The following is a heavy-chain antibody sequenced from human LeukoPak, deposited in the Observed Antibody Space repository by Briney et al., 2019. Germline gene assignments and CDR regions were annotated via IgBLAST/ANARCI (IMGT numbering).Heavy chain of an antibody. CDR3: ARDVSGVLDY. D-gene: IGHD3-10*01. Sequence: GGSLRLSCAASGFTFSSYWMSWVRQAPGKGLEWVANIKRDGSDKNYVDSVKGRFTVSRDNAKNSLYLQMNSLRAEDTAAYYCARDVSGVLDYWGQGTLVTVSS. V-gene: IGHV3-7*05. J-gene: IGHJ4*01. CDR1: GFTFSSYW. CDR2: IKRDGSDK.